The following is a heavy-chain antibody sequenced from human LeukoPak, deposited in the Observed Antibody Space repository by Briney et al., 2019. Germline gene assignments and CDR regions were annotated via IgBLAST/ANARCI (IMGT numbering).Heavy chain of an antibody. J-gene: IGHJ5*02. CDR1: GFTFSSYS. Sequence: PGGSLRLSCAASGFTFSSYSMNWVRQAPGEGLEWVSYISSSSSTIYYADSVKGRFTISRDNAKNSLYLQMNSLRAEDTAVYYCARALRYFDWLSTSPEYNWFAPGGQGTLVTVSS. V-gene: IGHV3-48*01. CDR3: ARALRYFDWLSTSPEYNWFAP. CDR2: ISSSSSTI. D-gene: IGHD3-9*01.